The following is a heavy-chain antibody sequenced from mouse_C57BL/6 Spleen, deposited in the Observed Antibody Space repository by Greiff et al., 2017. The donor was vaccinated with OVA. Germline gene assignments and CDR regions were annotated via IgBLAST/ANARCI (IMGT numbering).Heavy chain of an antibody. CDR1: GFSFTSYG. CDR2: IWGDGST. V-gene: IGHV2-3*01. J-gene: IGHJ3*01. Sequence: VKLVESGPGLVAPSQSLSITCTVSGFSFTSYGVSWVRQPPGKGLEWLGVIWGDGSTNYHSALISRLSISKDNSKSQVFLKLNSLHTDDTATYYWAKPRDGYLGAWFAYWGQGTLVTVSA. D-gene: IGHD2-3*01. CDR3: AKPRDGYLGAWFAY.